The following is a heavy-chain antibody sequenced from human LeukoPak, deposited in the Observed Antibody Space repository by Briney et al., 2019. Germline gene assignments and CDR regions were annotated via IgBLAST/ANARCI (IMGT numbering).Heavy chain of an antibody. V-gene: IGHV4-30-4*08. Sequence: PSETLSLTCTVSGGSISSGDYYWSWIRQPPGKGLEWIGYIYYSGSTYYNPSLKSRVTISVDTSKNQFSLKLSSVTAADTAVYYCASSSPSYGSGSYYQYWGQGTLVTVSS. CDR3: ASSSPSYGSGSYYQY. CDR2: IYYSGST. D-gene: IGHD3-10*01. CDR1: GGSISSGDYY. J-gene: IGHJ4*02.